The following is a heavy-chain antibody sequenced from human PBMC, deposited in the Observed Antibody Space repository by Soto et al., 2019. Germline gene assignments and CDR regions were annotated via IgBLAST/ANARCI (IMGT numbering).Heavy chain of an antibody. CDR3: ARDLSRRGAFDI. CDR2: IIPIFGTA. CDR1: GGTFSSYA. J-gene: IGHJ3*02. Sequence: WASVKVSCKASGGTFSSYAISWVRQAPGQGLEWMGGIIPIFGTANYTQKFQGRVTITADESTSTAYMELSSLRSEDTAVYYCARDLSRRGAFDIWGQGTMVTVSS. V-gene: IGHV1-69*13.